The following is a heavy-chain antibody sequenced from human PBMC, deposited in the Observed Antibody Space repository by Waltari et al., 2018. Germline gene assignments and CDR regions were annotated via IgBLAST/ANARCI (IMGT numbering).Heavy chain of an antibody. J-gene: IGHJ6*02. D-gene: IGHD1-7*01. V-gene: IGHV1-69*01. CDR1: GGTFSSYA. CDR3: ASTLGITGTTGYYYGMDV. Sequence: QVQLVQSGAEVKKPGSSVKVSCKASGGTFSSYAISWVRQAPGQGLEWMGGIIPIFGTANYAQKFQGRVTITADESTSTAYMELSSLRSEDTAVYYCASTLGITGTTGYYYGMDVWGQGTTVTVSS. CDR2: IIPIFGTA.